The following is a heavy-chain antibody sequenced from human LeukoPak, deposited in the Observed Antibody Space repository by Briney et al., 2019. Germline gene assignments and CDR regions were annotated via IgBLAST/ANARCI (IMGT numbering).Heavy chain of an antibody. CDR1: GFTFSSYG. V-gene: IGHV3-30*02. Sequence: GGSLRLYCAAPGFTFSSYGMHWVRQAPGKGLEWVAFIRYDRSNKYYADSVKGRFTISIDNSKNTLYLQMNRLRPEDTAVYYCAKDSKRWKTYYYEAGSYYFDYWGQGTRVTVSS. CDR2: IRYDRSNK. CDR3: AKDSKRWKTYYYEAGSYYFDY. D-gene: IGHD3-10*01. J-gene: IGHJ4*02.